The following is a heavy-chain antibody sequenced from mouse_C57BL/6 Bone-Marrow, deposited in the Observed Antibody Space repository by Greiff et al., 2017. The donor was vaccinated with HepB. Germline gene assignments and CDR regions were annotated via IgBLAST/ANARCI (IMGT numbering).Heavy chain of an antibody. J-gene: IGHJ3*01. V-gene: IGHV5-4*01. Sequence: EVKLVESGGGLVKPGGSLKLSCAASGFTFSSYAMSWVRQTPEKRLEWVATISDGGSYTYYPDNVKGRLTISRDNAKNNLYLQMSHLKSEDTAMYYCAREDYSNLAWFAYWGQGTLVTVSA. CDR1: GFTFSSYA. CDR3: AREDYSNLAWFAY. CDR2: ISDGGSYT. D-gene: IGHD2-5*01.